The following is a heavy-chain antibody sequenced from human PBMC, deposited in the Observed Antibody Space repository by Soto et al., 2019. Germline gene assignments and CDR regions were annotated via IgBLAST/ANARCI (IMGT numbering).Heavy chain of an antibody. CDR2: ISAYNGNT. CDR1: GYTFTSYG. J-gene: IGHJ6*02. V-gene: IGHV1-18*01. D-gene: IGHD1-1*01. Sequence: ASVKVSCKASGYTFTSYGISWVRQAPGQGLEWMGWISAYNGNTNYAQKLQGRVTMTTDTSTSTAYMELRSLRSDDTAVYYCARVTTGDPIFYYYGMDVWGQGTTVTVSS. CDR3: ARVTTGDPIFYYYGMDV.